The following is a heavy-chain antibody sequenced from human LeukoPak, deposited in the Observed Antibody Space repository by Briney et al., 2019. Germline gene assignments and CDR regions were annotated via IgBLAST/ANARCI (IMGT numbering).Heavy chain of an antibody. V-gene: IGHV4-59*01. Sequence: SETLSLTCTVSGGSISSYYWSWIRQPPGKGLEWIGYIYYSGSTNYNPSLKSRVTISVDTSKNQFSLKLSSVTAADTAVYYCAQSTGWPGFDYWGQGTLVTVSS. CDR2: IYYSGST. CDR3: AQSTGWPGFDY. CDR1: GGSISSYY. J-gene: IGHJ4*02. D-gene: IGHD6-19*01.